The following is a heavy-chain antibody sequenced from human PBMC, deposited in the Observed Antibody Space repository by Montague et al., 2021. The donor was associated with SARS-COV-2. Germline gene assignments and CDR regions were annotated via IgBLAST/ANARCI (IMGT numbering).Heavy chain of an antibody. D-gene: IGHD4-17*01. Sequence: SETLSLTCTVSGGSISSYYWSWIRQTPGKGLEWIAYIYKNENSNXXPSLKSRVAISLDTSRSQIYLNMTSVTAADTAMYFSAGERDYRRNFDFWGQGALVSVS. V-gene: IGHV4-59*13. CDR1: GGSISSYY. CDR2: IYKNENS. CDR3: AGERDYRRNFDF. J-gene: IGHJ4*02.